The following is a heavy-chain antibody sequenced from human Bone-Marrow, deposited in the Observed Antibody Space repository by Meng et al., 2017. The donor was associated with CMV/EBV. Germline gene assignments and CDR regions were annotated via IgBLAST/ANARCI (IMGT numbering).Heavy chain of an antibody. CDR3: ARAEGVEYYDFWSGRGYYYYYGMAV. D-gene: IGHD3-3*01. V-gene: IGHV3-21*01. Sequence: GESLKISCAASGFTFSSYSMNWVRQAPGKGLEWVSSISSSSSYIYYADSVKGRFTISRDNAKNSLYLQMNSLRAEDTAVYYCARAEGVEYYDFWSGRGYYYYYGMAVWGQGTTVTVSS. J-gene: IGHJ6*02. CDR2: ISSSSSYI. CDR1: GFTFSSYS.